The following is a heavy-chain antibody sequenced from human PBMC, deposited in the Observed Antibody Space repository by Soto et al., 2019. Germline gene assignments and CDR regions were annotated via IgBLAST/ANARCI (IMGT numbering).Heavy chain of an antibody. CDR3: ARSAITLFGVVSIPPHYYSEMDV. CDR2: IIPIFGIG. D-gene: IGHD3-3*01. CDR1: GGTFNRYA. J-gene: IGHJ6*02. V-gene: IGHV1-69*01. Sequence: QVQLVQSGAEVKKPGSSVKVSCKASGGTFNRYAISWVRQAPGQGLEWMGGIIPIFGIGNDAQRFQGRVTITADEYTGKAYMELSSLRSEDTGVYYCARSAITLFGVVSIPPHYYSEMDVWGQGTTVTVSS.